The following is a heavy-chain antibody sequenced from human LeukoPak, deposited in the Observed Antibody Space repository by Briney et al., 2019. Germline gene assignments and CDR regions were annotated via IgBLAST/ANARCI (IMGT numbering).Heavy chain of an antibody. J-gene: IGHJ4*02. CDR1: GYTLTELS. CDR2: FDTEDGET. Sequence: ASVKVSCKVSGYTLTELSIHWVRQAPGKGLEWMGGFDTEDGETIYARKFQGRVTMTEDTSTDTAYMELSGLRSEDTAVYYCARDGDPKRSIVPAAYFDYWGQGTLVTVSS. CDR3: ARDGDPKRSIVPAAYFDY. V-gene: IGHV1-24*01. D-gene: IGHD2-2*01.